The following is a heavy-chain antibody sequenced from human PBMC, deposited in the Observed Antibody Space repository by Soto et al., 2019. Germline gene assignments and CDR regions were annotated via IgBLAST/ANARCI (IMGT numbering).Heavy chain of an antibody. V-gene: IGHV4-59*01. CDR2: IYYSGST. Sequence: PSETLSLTCTVSGGFITSYYWSWMRQLPGKGLEWIGYIYYSGSTNYNTSLKSRVTISVDMSKNQFSMKLSSVPAADTAVSHCERGPGSGWYNYFDYWGQGTLVTVSS. CDR3: ERGPGSGWYNYFDY. CDR1: GGFITSYY. D-gene: IGHD6-19*01. J-gene: IGHJ4*02.